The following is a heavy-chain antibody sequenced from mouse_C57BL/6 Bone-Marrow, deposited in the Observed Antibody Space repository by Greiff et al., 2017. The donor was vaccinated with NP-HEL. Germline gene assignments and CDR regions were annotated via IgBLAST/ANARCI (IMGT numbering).Heavy chain of an antibody. J-gene: IGHJ2*01. CDR3: ARLLRSYYFDY. CDR2: IYPGDGDT. CDR1: GYAFSSSW. Sequence: SGPELVKPGASVKISCKASGYAFSSSWMNWVKQRPGKGLEWIGRIYPGDGDTNYNGKFKGKATLTADKSSSTAYMQLSSLTSEDSAVYFCARLLRSYYFDYWGQGTTLTVSS. D-gene: IGHD1-1*01. V-gene: IGHV1-82*01.